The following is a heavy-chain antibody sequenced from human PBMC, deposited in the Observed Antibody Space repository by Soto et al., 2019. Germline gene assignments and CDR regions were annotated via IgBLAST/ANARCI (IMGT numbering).Heavy chain of an antibody. J-gene: IGHJ5*02. Sequence: SETLSLTCAVSGGSIISASYSWNWIRHSPGRGLEWIGHIYSSGSTYYNPSLKSRVSISVDTSNNQFSLKLTSVTAADTAVYFCAREDAARIERWFDAWGQGILVTVSS. V-gene: IGHV4-31*11. CDR2: IYSSGST. CDR3: AREDAARIERWFDA. D-gene: IGHD6-6*01. CDR1: GGSIISASYS.